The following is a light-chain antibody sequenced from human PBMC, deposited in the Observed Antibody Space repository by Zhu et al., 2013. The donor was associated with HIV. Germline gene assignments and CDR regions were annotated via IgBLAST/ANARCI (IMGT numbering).Light chain of an antibody. Sequence: DIQMTQSPSVMSASVGDTVTITCRASQGIAYFLSWFQQKPGNIPTRLIFGASNLQSGVPSRFSGHGSGTEFTLTISGVRPDDSATYYCLQHKTYPRTFGQGT. J-gene: IGKJ1*01. CDR1: QGIAYF. CDR3: LQHKTYPRT. CDR2: GAS. V-gene: IGKV1-17*03.